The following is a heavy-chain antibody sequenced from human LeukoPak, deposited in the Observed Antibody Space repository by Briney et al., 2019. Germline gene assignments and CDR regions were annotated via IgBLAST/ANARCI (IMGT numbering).Heavy chain of an antibody. D-gene: IGHD6-13*01. Sequence: GGSLRLSCVGSGFSFSGNSMNWVRQAPGKGLEWVSAISGSGGSTYYADSVKGRFTISRDNSKNTLYLQMNSLRAEDTAVYYCAKDPWGSSWYHFDYWGQGTLVTVSS. V-gene: IGHV3-23*01. CDR3: AKDPWGSSWYHFDY. J-gene: IGHJ4*02. CDR2: ISGSGGST. CDR1: GFSFSGNS.